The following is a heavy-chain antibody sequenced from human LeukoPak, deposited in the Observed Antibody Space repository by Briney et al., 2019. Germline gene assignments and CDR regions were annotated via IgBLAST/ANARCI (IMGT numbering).Heavy chain of an antibody. Sequence: SETLSLTCTVSGGSISSYYWSWIRQPPGKGLEWIGYIYYSGSTNYNPSLKSRVTISVDTSKNQFSLKLSSVTAADTAVYYCASGSIAARRGAFDIWGQGTMVTVSS. CDR3: ASGSIAARRGAFDI. CDR1: GGSISSYY. CDR2: IYYSGST. D-gene: IGHD6-6*01. J-gene: IGHJ3*02. V-gene: IGHV4-59*01.